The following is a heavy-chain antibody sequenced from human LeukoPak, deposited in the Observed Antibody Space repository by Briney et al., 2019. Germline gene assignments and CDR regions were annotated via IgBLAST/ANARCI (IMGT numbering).Heavy chain of an antibody. J-gene: IGHJ4*02. CDR2: INHSGST. V-gene: IGHV4-34*01. D-gene: IGHD1-26*01. CDR1: GGSFSGYY. CDR3: ARASLSGSYSPEKFDY. Sequence: SETLSLTCAVYGGSFSGYYWSWIRQPPGKGLEWIGEINHSGSTNYNPSLKSRVTISVDTSKNQFSLKPSSVTAADTAVYYCARASLSGSYSPEKFDYWGQGTLVTVSS.